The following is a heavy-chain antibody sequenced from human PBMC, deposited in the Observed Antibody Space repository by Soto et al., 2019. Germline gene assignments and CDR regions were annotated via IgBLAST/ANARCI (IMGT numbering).Heavy chain of an antibody. CDR3: ARYGRRPYYYESSGYYFDY. J-gene: IGHJ4*02. CDR2: IKQDGSEK. CDR1: GFTFSSYW. D-gene: IGHD3-22*01. V-gene: IGHV3-7*03. Sequence: GGSLRLSCAASGFTFSSYWMRWVRQAPGKGLEWVANIKQDGSEKYYVDSVKGRFTISRDNAKNSLYLQMNSLRAEDTAVYYCARYGRRPYYYESSGYYFDYWGQGTLVTVSS.